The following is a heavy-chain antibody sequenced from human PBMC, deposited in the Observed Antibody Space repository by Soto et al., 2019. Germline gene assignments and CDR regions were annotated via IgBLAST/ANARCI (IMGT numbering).Heavy chain of an antibody. CDR1: GFSLSTSGVG. CDR2: IYWNDDK. D-gene: IGHD3-3*01. V-gene: IGHV2-5*01. CDR3: AHQLPRSYYDFWSGFDY. J-gene: IGHJ4*02. Sequence: QITLKESGPTLVKPTQTLTLTCTFSGFSLSTSGVGVGWIRQPPGKALEWLALIYWNDDKRYSPSLKSRLTITKDTSKNQVVLTMTNMDPVDTDTYYCAHQLPRSYYDFWSGFDYWGKGTLVTVSS.